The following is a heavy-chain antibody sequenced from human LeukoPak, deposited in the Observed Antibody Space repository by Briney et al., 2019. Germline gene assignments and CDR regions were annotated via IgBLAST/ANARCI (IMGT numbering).Heavy chain of an antibody. V-gene: IGHV3-48*01. J-gene: IGHJ4*02. CDR3: AKPTTLRGSY. Sequence: GGSLRLSCAASGFTFSSYSMNWVRQAPGKGLEWVSYISSSSDTIYYADSVKGRFTISRDNAKNSLYLQMNSLRPEDTAVYYCAKPTTLRGSYWGQGTLVTVSS. D-gene: IGHD4-11*01. CDR2: ISSSSDTI. CDR1: GFTFSSYS.